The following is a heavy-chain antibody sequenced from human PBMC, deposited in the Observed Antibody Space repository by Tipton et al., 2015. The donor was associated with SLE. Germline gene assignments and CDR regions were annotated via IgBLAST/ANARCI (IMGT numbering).Heavy chain of an antibody. Sequence: QLVQSGAEVKKPGASVKVSCKASGYTFTSYYIYWVRQAPGQGLEWMGITNPSGGNTSYAQKFQGRVTMTRDTSTSTVYMELSSLRSEDTAVYYCARGAADIVATIPYYYSGMDVWGQGTTVTVSS. CDR2: TNPSGGNT. V-gene: IGHV1-46*01. CDR3: ARGAADIVATIPYYYSGMDV. D-gene: IGHD5-12*01. CDR1: GYTFTSYY. J-gene: IGHJ6*02.